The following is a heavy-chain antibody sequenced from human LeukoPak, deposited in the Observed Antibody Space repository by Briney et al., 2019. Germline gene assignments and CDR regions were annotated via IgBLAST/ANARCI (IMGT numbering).Heavy chain of an antibody. D-gene: IGHD3/OR15-3a*01. CDR2: INWNGGSI. J-gene: IGHJ6*03. Sequence: GGSLRLSCAASGFTFRIYSMNWVRQAPGKGLEWVSGINWNGGSIGYADSVKGRFTISRDNAKNSLYLQMNSLRAEDTALYYCARLLWTEDYYYYYMDVWGKGTTVTVSS. V-gene: IGHV3-20*04. CDR1: GFTFRIYS. CDR3: ARLLWTEDYYYYYMDV.